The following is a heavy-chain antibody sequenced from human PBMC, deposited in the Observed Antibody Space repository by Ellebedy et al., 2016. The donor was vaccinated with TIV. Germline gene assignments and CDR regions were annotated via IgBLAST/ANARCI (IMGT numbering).Heavy chain of an antibody. D-gene: IGHD6-13*01. CDR2: IYPADSDT. CDR1: GYSFTTHW. J-gene: IGHJ4*02. Sequence: GESLKISCKGSGYSFTTHWIAWVRQMPGKRLEWMGIIYPADSDTRYSPSFQGQVTISADKSISTAYLQWSSLKASDTAMYYCARSGIAAAGDSGTFDYWGQGTLVTVSS. CDR3: ARSGIAAAGDSGTFDY. V-gene: IGHV5-51*01.